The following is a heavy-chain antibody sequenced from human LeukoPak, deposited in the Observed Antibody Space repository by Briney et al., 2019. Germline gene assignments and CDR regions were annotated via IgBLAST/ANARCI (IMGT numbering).Heavy chain of an antibody. CDR1: GFTFSSYS. Sequence: GGSLRLSCAASGFTFSSYSMNWVRQAPGKGLEWVSSISSSSSYIYYADSVKGRFTISRDNAKNSLYLQMNSLRAGDTAVYYCARALTTLTYEGYWGQGTLVTVSS. CDR2: ISSSSSYI. D-gene: IGHD1-1*01. J-gene: IGHJ4*02. V-gene: IGHV3-21*01. CDR3: ARALTTLTYEGY.